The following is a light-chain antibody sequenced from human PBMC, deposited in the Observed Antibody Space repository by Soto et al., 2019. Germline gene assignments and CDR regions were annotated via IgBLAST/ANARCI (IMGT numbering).Light chain of an antibody. V-gene: IGKV3-15*01. J-gene: IGKJ2*01. CDR3: QQYNGWPYT. Sequence: EMGMTQSPATLSASPGERVTLSCRASQSVNNKLAWYQQKPGQAPRLLIYGASTRATDIPARFSGSGSGTEFTLTISSLQSEDFAVYSCQQYNGWPYTFGQGTKLEIK. CDR1: QSVNNK. CDR2: GAS.